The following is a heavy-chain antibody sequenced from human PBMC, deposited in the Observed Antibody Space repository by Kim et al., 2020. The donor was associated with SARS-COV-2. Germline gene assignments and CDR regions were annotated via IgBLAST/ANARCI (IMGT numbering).Heavy chain of an antibody. CDR1: GGSVSSGSYY. D-gene: IGHD3-22*01. Sequence: SETLSLTCTVSGGSVSSGSYYWSWIRQPPGKGLEWIGHFYHSGNTNYNPSLKSRATISVDTSKNQFSLNLSSVTAADTAVYYCARARAYYYDSSGFYRAFDIWGQGTMVTVSS. CDR3: ARARAYYYDSSGFYRAFDI. J-gene: IGHJ3*02. V-gene: IGHV4-61*01. CDR2: FYHSGNT.